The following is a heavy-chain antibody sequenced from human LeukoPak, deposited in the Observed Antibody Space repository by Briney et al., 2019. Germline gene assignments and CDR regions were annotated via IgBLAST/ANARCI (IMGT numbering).Heavy chain of an antibody. Sequence: SQTLSLTCTVSGGSISSGDYYWSWIRQPPGKGLEWIGYIYYSGSTYYNPSLKSRVTISVDTSKNQFSLKLSSVTAADTAVYYCARDPTLGDAFDIWGQGTMVTVSS. CDR1: GGSISSGDYY. J-gene: IGHJ3*02. CDR2: IYYSGST. V-gene: IGHV4-30-4*08. CDR3: ARDPTLGDAFDI. D-gene: IGHD2-15*01.